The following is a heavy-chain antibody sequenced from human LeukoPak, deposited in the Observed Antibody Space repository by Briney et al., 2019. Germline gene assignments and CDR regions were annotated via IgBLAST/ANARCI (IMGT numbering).Heavy chain of an antibody. CDR1: GFTFSSYG. V-gene: IGHV3-23*01. Sequence: GGSLRLSCAASGFTFSSYGMSWVRQAPGKGLEWVSAISGSGGSTYYADSVKDRFTISRDNSKNTLYLQMNSLRAEDTAVYYCARLQWLDHWFDPWGQGTLVTVSS. CDR2: ISGSGGST. D-gene: IGHD6-19*01. J-gene: IGHJ5*02. CDR3: ARLQWLDHWFDP.